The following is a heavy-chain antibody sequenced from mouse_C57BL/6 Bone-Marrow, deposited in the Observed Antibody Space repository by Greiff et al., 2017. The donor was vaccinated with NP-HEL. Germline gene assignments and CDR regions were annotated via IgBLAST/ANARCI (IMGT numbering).Heavy chain of an antibody. D-gene: IGHD1-1*02. Sequence: VQLQQSGAELARPGASVKLSCKASGYTFTSYGISWVKQRTGQGLEWIGEIYPRSGNTYYNEKFKGKATLTADKSSSTAYMELRSLTSEDSAVYFCARCYGGCGFAYWGQGTRVTVSA. CDR2: IYPRSGNT. CDR1: GYTFTSYG. J-gene: IGHJ3*01. V-gene: IGHV1-81*01. CDR3: ARCYGGCGFAY.